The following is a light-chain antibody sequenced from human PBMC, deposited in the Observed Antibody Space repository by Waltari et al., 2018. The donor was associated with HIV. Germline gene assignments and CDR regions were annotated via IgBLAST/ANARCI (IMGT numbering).Light chain of an antibody. CDR3: CSHAGNFIVA. CDR2: DVN. CDR1: SSYVATF. Sequence: QSALSQPHSVSGSPGQSLTLSCTGSSSYVATFVSWYQQHPGKAPKVIIYDVNKRPSGVPERFSGSKSGNTALLTISGLQGEDEAEYHCCSHAGNFIVAFGSGTKVTVL. J-gene: IGLJ1*01. V-gene: IGLV2-11*01.